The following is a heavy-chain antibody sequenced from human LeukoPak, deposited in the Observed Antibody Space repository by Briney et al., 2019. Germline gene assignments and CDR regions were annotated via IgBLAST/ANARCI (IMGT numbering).Heavy chain of an antibody. CDR2: INPNSGGT. D-gene: IGHD6-13*01. CDR1: GYTFTGYY. CDR3: ARAARGSRIAAAGHPYYYYMDV. V-gene: IGHV1-2*02. J-gene: IGHJ6*03. Sequence: GASVKVSCKASGYTFTGYYMHWVRQAPGQGLEWMGWINPNSGGTNYAQKFQGRVTMTRDTSISTAYMELSRLRSDDTAVYYCARAARGSRIAAAGHPYYYYMDVWGKGTTVTVSS.